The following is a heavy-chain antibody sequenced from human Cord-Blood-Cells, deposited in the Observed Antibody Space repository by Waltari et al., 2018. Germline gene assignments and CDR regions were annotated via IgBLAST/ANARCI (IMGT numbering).Heavy chain of an antibody. CDR3: ARDRVVVVPAATSYWYFDL. J-gene: IGHJ2*01. D-gene: IGHD2-2*01. Sequence: QVQLQESGPGLVKPSETLSLTCAVSGYSISSGYYWGWIRQPPGKGLEWIGSLYHSGSTYYNPSLKSRVTISVDTSKNQFSLKLSSVTAADTAVYYCARDRVVVVPAATSYWYFDLWGRGTLVTVSS. CDR1: GYSISSGYY. CDR2: LYHSGST. V-gene: IGHV4-38-2*02.